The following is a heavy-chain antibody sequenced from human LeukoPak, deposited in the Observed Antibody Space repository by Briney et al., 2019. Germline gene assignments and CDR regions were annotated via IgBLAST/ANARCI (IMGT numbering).Heavy chain of an antibody. CDR3: ATGGNIAVAGVLH. Sequence: SKTLSLTCSVSGYSIKSVFFWGWIRQPPGKGLEWVGSIHDNDNTHYNPSLKSRITISVDTSKNQCSLSMRSVTAADSAVYYCATGGNIAVAGVLHWGQGALVTVSS. CDR1: GYSIKSVFF. J-gene: IGHJ4*02. D-gene: IGHD6-19*01. V-gene: IGHV4-38-2*02. CDR2: IHDNDNT.